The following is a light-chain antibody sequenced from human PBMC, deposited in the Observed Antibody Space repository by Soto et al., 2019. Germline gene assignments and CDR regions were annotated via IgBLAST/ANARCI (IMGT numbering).Light chain of an antibody. CDR3: QQYNNWPPFT. Sequence: EIVMTQSPATLSVSPGERATLSCRASQSVSSNLAWYQQKPGQAPRLLIYGASTWATGIPARFSGSGSGTDFTLTISSLQSEDFAVYYCQQYNNWPPFTFGPGTKVDIK. V-gene: IGKV3-15*01. CDR2: GAS. CDR1: QSVSSN. J-gene: IGKJ3*01.